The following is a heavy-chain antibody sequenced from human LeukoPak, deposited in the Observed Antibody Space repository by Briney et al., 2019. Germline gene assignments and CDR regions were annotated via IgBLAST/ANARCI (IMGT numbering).Heavy chain of an antibody. CDR3: ARDKAGGTPNYYCLMDV. CDR2: ITISSSYT. Sequence: GGSHCFSCAASGFTFSSYSMNWVRQAPGRGLEWVSSITISSSYTYYADSVKGRFTISRDNARNSLYLQMYSLRAEDTAVYYCARDKAGGTPNYYCLMDVGGKWATVTVSS. D-gene: IGHD6-19*01. CDR1: GFTFSSYS. V-gene: IGHV3-21*01. J-gene: IGHJ6*03.